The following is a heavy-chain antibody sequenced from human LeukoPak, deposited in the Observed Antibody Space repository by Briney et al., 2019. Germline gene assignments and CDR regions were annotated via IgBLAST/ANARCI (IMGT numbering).Heavy chain of an antibody. V-gene: IGHV1-24*01. CDR2: FDPEDGET. Sequence: ASVKVSCKVPGYTPPELSMHWVRQAPGKGLEWMGGFDPEDGETIYAQKFQGRVTMTEDTSTDTAYMELSSLRSEDTAVYYCATGITGTTLDYWGQGTLVTVSS. CDR3: ATGITGTTLDY. D-gene: IGHD1-7*01. J-gene: IGHJ4*02. CDR1: GYTPPELS.